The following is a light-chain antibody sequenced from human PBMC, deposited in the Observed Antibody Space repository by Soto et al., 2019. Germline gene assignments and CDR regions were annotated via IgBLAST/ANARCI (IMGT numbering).Light chain of an antibody. Sequence: EIVLTQSPGTLSLSPGERATLSCRASQSVSSSYLAWYQQKPGQAPRLLIYGASSKATGIPDRFSGSGSGTEFTLTISRLEPEDFAVYYCQQYGSSPRTFGHGTKVDIK. CDR1: QSVSSSY. CDR2: GAS. CDR3: QQYGSSPRT. J-gene: IGKJ3*01. V-gene: IGKV3-20*01.